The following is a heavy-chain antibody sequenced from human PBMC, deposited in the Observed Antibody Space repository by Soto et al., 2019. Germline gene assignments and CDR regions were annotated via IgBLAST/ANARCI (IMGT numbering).Heavy chain of an antibody. D-gene: IGHD2-15*01. CDR1: GGSINSYY. CDR3: ARSLGYYFDY. V-gene: IGHV4-59*08. Sequence: SETLSLTCSVSGGSINSYYWSWIRQPPGKGLEWVGYIYYDGRTTYNPSLESRVTVSVDTSKNQFSLKLTSVTAADTAVYYCARSLGYYFDYWGQGTLVTVSS. CDR2: IYYDGRT. J-gene: IGHJ4*02.